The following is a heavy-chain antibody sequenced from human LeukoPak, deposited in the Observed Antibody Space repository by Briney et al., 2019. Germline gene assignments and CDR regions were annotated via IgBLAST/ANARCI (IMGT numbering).Heavy chain of an antibody. CDR2: IKRDGSQE. Sequence: GGSLRLSCVASGFTFSKYWMTWVRQAPGKGLEWVANIKRDGSQEYYVDAVKGRFTISRDNAKNSLYLQMNSLRVEDTAVYYCARDTTESYNFWSGLGPWGQGTLLTVSS. V-gene: IGHV3-7*01. CDR1: GFTFSKYW. CDR3: ARDTTESYNFWSGLGP. D-gene: IGHD3-3*01. J-gene: IGHJ5*02.